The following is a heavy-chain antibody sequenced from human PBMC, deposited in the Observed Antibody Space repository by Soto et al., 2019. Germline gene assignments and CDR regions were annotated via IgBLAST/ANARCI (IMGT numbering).Heavy chain of an antibody. CDR1: GCTFSSYA. CDR3: ARDGRYCSGGSCYADAFDI. D-gene: IGHD2-15*01. CDR2: ISYDGSNK. V-gene: IGHV3-30-3*01. Sequence: QVQLVESGGGVVQPGRSLRLSCAASGCTFSSYAMHWVRQAPGKGLEWVAVISYDGSNKYYADSVKGRFTISRDNSKNTLYLQMNSLRAEDTAVYYCARDGRYCSGGSCYADAFDIWCQGTMVTVSS. J-gene: IGHJ3*02.